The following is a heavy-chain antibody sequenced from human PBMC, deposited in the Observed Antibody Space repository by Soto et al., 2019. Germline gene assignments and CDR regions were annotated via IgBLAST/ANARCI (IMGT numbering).Heavy chain of an antibody. J-gene: IGHJ6*02. Sequence: GESLKISCKGSGYSFTSYWIGWVRQMPGKGLEWMGIIYPGDSDTRYSPSFQGQVTISADKSISTAYLQWSSLKASDTAMYYCARHAELSYGAHSGYGMDVWGQGTTVTVSS. CDR3: ARHAELSYGAHSGYGMDV. CDR2: IYPGDSDT. CDR1: GYSFTSYW. V-gene: IGHV5-51*01. D-gene: IGHD5-18*01.